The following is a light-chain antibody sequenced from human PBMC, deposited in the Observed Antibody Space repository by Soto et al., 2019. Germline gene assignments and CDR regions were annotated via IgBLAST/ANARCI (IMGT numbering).Light chain of an antibody. CDR1: SSDVGGYNY. CDR3: SSYTSRSIDYV. Sequence: QSALTQPASVSGSPGQSITISCTGTSSDVGGYNYVSWYQQHPGKAPKLMIYEVSNRPSGVSNRFSGSKSGNTASLTISGLQAEDAADYSCSSYTSRSIDYVFGTGTKLTVL. CDR2: EVS. V-gene: IGLV2-14*01. J-gene: IGLJ1*01.